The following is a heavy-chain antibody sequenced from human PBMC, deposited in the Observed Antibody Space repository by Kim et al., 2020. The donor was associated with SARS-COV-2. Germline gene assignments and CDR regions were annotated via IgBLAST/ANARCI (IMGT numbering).Heavy chain of an antibody. D-gene: IGHD2-2*01. CDR2: ISSSSSYM. V-gene: IGHV3-21*01. J-gene: IGHJ4*02. CDR3: ARAGSRLGYFDY. Sequence: GGSLRLSCAASGFTFSSYSMNWVRQAPGKGLEWVSSISSSSSYMYYADSLKGRFTISRDNAKNSLFMQMNSLRAEDTAVYYCARAGSRLGYFDYWGQGTLVTVSS. CDR1: GFTFSSYS.